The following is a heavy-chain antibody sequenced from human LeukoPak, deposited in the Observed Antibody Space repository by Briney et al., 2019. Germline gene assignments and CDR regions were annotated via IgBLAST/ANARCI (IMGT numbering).Heavy chain of an antibody. D-gene: IGHD3-3*01. CDR2: IIPVFGTA. V-gene: IGHV1-69*13. J-gene: IGHJ4*02. CDR3: ARDQYDTWSRRGNFDS. Sequence: ASVKVSCKASGGTFSSYAISWVRQAPGQGLEWMGGIIPVFGTANYAQKFQGRVTITADGSTSTAYMELSSLRSEDTAVFYCARDQYDTWSRRGNFDSWGQGTLVIVSS. CDR1: GGTFSSYA.